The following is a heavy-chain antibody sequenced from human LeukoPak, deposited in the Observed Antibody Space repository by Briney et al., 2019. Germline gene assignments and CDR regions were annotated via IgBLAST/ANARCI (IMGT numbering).Heavy chain of an antibody. V-gene: IGHV3-30*04. CDR1: GFTLSSSA. D-gene: IGHD2-2*02. CDR2: ISYDGSNK. Sequence: PGKSLRLSCAASGFTLSSSAIHWVRQAPGKGLEWVAVISYDGSNKNYADSVKGRFTISRDNFKNTLYLQMNSLRAEDTAVYYCARGSLGYCDSTSCFTQFDYWGQGTLVTVSS. J-gene: IGHJ4*02. CDR3: ARGSLGYCDSTSCFTQFDY.